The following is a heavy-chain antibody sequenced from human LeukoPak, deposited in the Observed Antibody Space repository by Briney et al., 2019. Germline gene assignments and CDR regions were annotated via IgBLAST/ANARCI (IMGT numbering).Heavy chain of an antibody. CDR2: ISYDGSNK. V-gene: IGHV3-30-3*01. J-gene: IGHJ4*02. CDR1: GFTFSSYA. D-gene: IGHD6-6*01. Sequence: PGGSLRLSCAASGFTFSSYAMHWVRQAPAKGLEGVAVISYDGSNKYYADSVKGRFTISRDNSKNTLYLQMNSLRAEDTAVYYCARSSIAARRPFDYWGQGTLVTVSS. CDR3: ARSSIAARRPFDY.